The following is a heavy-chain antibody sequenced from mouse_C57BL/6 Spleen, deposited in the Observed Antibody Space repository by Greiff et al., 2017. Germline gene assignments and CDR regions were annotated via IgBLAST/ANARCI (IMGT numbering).Heavy chain of an antibody. CDR3: AREEDYYGSGGFAY. CDR2: INPNNGGT. J-gene: IGHJ3*01. D-gene: IGHD1-1*01. CDR1: GYTFTDYN. V-gene: IGHV1-22*01. Sequence: EVQLQQSGPELVKPGASVKMSCKASGYTFTDYNMHWVKQSHGKSLEWIGYINPNNGGTSYNQKFKGKATLTVNKSSSTAYMELRSLTSEDSAVYYCAREEDYYGSGGFAYWGQGTLVTVSA.